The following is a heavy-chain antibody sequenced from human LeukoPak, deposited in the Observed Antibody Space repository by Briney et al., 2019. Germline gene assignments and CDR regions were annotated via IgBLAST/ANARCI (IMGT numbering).Heavy chain of an antibody. J-gene: IGHJ4*02. D-gene: IGHD3-10*01. CDR2: VNPSGGST. Sequence: ASVKVSCKASGYTFTSYYMHWVRQAPGQGLEWMGIVNPSGGSTRYAQKFQGRVTMTRNTSIGTAYVELSSLTSEDTAVYYCVRSLRNSYIDYWGQGTLVAVSS. CDR3: VRSLRNSYIDY. V-gene: IGHV1-46*01. CDR1: GYTFTSYY.